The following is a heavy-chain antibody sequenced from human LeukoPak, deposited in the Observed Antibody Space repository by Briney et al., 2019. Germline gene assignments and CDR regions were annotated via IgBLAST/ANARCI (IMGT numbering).Heavy chain of an antibody. J-gene: IGHJ4*02. CDR2: IYHSGST. Sequence: SETLSLTCAVSGYSISSGYYWGWIRQPPGKGLELIGSIYHSGSTYYNPSLNSRVTLSVDTSKNQFPLKLTSVTAADTAVYYCARHGAFYYGSGSSGFDYWGQGTLVTVSS. CDR1: GYSISSGYY. V-gene: IGHV4-38-2*01. D-gene: IGHD3-10*01. CDR3: ARHGAFYYGSGSSGFDY.